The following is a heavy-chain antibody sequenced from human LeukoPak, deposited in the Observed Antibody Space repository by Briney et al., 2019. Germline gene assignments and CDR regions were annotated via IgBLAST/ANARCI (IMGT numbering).Heavy chain of an antibody. Sequence: SETLSLTCTVSGGSISSYYWSWIRQPPGKGLEWVGYIHSGGSTNYNPSLKSRLTISIDTSKSQFSLKLSSVTAADTAVYYCARDRRRERLHAFDIWGQGTRVTVSS. CDR1: GGSISSYY. D-gene: IGHD1-26*01. CDR2: IHSGGST. CDR3: ARDRRRERLHAFDI. J-gene: IGHJ3*02. V-gene: IGHV4-59*12.